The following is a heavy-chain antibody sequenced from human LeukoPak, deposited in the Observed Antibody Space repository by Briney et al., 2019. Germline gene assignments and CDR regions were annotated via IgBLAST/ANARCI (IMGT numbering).Heavy chain of an antibody. J-gene: IGHJ4*02. CDR3: ARARLTLAREYIIKADY. D-gene: IGHD3-10*01. V-gene: IGHV3-7*03. CDR1: GFSFSTYW. Sequence: GGSLRLSCAASGFSFSTYWMSWVRQAPGKGLQWVANIKQDGSEKNYVDSVKGRFTISRDNAKNSLYLQMNSLRAEDTAVYYCARARLTLAREYIIKADYWRQGILVTVSS. CDR2: IKQDGSEK.